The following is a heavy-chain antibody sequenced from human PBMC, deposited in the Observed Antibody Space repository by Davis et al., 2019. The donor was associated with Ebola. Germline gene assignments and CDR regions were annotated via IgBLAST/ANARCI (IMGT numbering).Heavy chain of an antibody. J-gene: IGHJ3*02. CDR1: GFTFSSYA. CDR2: ISYDGSNK. D-gene: IGHD2-2*02. V-gene: IGHV3-30-3*01. Sequence: PGGSLRLSCAASGFTFSSYAMHWVRQAPGKGLEWVAVISYDGSNKYYADSVKGRFTISRDNSKNTLYLQMNSLRAEDTAVYYCARDKSRYCSSTSCYTTAFDIWGQGTMVTVSS. CDR3: ARDKSRYCSSTSCYTTAFDI.